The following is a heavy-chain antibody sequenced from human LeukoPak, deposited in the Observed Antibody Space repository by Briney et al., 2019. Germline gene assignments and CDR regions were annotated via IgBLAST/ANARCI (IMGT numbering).Heavy chain of an antibody. Sequence: GRSLRLSCAASGFTFSSYAMHWVRQAPGKGLEWVAVISYDGSNKYYADSVKGRFTISRDNSKNTLYLQMNSLRAEDTAVYYCARGLGYYDSSGYYLFDYWGQGTLVTVSS. J-gene: IGHJ4*02. D-gene: IGHD3-22*01. CDR1: GFTFSSYA. V-gene: IGHV3-30-3*01. CDR2: ISYDGSNK. CDR3: ARGLGYYDSSGYYLFDY.